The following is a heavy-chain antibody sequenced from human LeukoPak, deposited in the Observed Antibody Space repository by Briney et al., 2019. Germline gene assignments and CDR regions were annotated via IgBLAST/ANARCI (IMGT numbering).Heavy chain of an antibody. Sequence: SQTLSLTCAVSGGSISSGGYSWSWIRQPPGKGLEWIGYIYHSGSTYYSPSLKSRVTISVDRSKNQFSLKLSSVTAADTAVYYCARKLRYFDYWGQGTLVTVSS. CDR2: IYHSGST. CDR1: GGSISSGGYS. V-gene: IGHV4-30-2*01. CDR3: ARKLRYFDY. D-gene: IGHD3-9*01. J-gene: IGHJ4*02.